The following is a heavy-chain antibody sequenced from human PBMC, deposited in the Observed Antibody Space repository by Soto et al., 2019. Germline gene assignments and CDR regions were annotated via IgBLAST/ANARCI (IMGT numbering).Heavy chain of an antibody. CDR3: ARARYSGYDYYYYYYMDF. CDR2: IYYSGST. CDR1: GGSISSTNYF. J-gene: IGHJ6*03. V-gene: IGHV4-61*05. Sequence: SETLSLTCTVSGGSISSTNYFWGWIRQPPGKGLEWIGYIYYSGSTNYNPSLKSRVTISVDTSKNQFSLKLSSVTAADTAVYYCARARYSGYDYYYYYYMDFWGKGTMVTVSS. D-gene: IGHD5-12*01.